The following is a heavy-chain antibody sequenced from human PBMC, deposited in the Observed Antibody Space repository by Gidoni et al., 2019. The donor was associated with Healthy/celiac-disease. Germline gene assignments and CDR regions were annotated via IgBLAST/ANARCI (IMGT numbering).Heavy chain of an antibody. Sequence: QVQLQQWGAGLLKPSETLSLTCAVYGGSFSGYCWSWIRQPPGKGLEWIGEINHSGSTNYNPSLKSRVTISVDTSKNQFSLKLSSVTAADTAVYYCARGGRWLQFRGMDVWGQGTTVTVSS. J-gene: IGHJ6*02. CDR1: GGSFSGYC. CDR2: INHSGST. D-gene: IGHD5-12*01. V-gene: IGHV4-34*01. CDR3: ARGGRWLQFRGMDV.